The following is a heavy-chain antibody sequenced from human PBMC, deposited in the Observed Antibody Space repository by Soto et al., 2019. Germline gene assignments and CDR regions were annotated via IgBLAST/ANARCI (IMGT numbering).Heavy chain of an antibody. V-gene: IGHV3-30*18. CDR2: ISYDGSNK. J-gene: IGHJ6*02. CDR1: GFTFSSYG. D-gene: IGHD3-3*01. Sequence: GGSLRPSCAASGFTFSSYGMHWVRQAPGKGLEWVAVISYDGSNKYYADSVKGRFTICRDNSKNTLYLQMYSLRAEDTAVYYCAKDVLRFLEWLSAAYGMDVWGQGTTVTVSS. CDR3: AKDVLRFLEWLSAAYGMDV.